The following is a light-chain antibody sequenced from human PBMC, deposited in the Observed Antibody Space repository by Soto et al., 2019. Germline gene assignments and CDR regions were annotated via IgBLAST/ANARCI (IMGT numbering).Light chain of an antibody. J-gene: IGKJ1*01. V-gene: IGKV1-5*01. CDR2: DAS. CDR1: QSISPW. CDR3: QQYNSFSWT. Sequence: DIQLTPYPSTLSASVGASVAITCLASQSISPWLAWYQQKPGKAPKLLIYDASSLEGGVPSRFSGSGSGTEFTLTISGLQPDDFATYYWQQYNSFSWTFGQGTKVDI.